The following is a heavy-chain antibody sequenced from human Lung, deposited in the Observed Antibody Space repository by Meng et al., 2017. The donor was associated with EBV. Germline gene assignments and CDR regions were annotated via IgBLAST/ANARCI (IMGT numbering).Heavy chain of an antibody. CDR1: GYTFTNYY. V-gene: IGHV1-46*01. CDR2: INPSGGST. D-gene: IGHD4-23*01. J-gene: IGHJ4*02. Sequence: QVQWGQSGAEGKKPGASVKVSCKASGYTFTNYYMHWVRQAPGQGLEWMGVINPSGGSTNYAQKFQGRLTMTRDTSTSTVYMELSSLRSEDTAVYYRARGDGGNGSDYWGQGTLVTVSS. CDR3: ARGDGGNGSDY.